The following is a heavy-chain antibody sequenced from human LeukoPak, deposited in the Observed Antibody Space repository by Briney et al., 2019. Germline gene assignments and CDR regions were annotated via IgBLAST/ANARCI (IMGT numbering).Heavy chain of an antibody. Sequence: AVKVSCKVSGGTFSSYAIRCVRDAPGRGLECVGGIIPIFGTANYTQKFQGRATITTDETTSTAYMELSSLRSEDTAVYYCARDQSRDGYPLFYWGQGTLVTVSS. CDR1: GGTFSSYA. V-gene: IGHV1-69*05. J-gene: IGHJ4*02. D-gene: IGHD5-24*01. CDR2: IIPIFGTA. CDR3: ARDQSRDGYPLFY.